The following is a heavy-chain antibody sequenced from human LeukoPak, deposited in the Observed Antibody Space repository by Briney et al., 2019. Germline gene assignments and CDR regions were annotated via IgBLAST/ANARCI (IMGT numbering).Heavy chain of an antibody. CDR1: GFTFDDYA. Sequence: PGRSLRLSCAASGFTFDDYAMHWVRQAPGKGLEWVSGISWNSGSIGYADSVKGRFTISRDNAKNSLYLQMNSLRAEDMALYYCAKGAKHSSSSYTDYWGQGTLVTVSS. CDR2: ISWNSGSI. CDR3: AKGAKHSSSSYTDY. D-gene: IGHD6-6*01. J-gene: IGHJ4*02. V-gene: IGHV3-9*03.